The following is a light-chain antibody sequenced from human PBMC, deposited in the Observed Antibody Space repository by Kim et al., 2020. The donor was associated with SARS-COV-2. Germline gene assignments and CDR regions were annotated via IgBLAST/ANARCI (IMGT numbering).Light chain of an antibody. CDR3: CSYAGSYTLV. V-gene: IGLV2-11*01. CDR1: SSDVGDYNS. Sequence: QSALTQPRSVSGSPGQSVTISCTGTSSDVGDYNSVSWYQQHPGRAPKLMIYDVTKRPSGVPDRFSGSKSGNTASLTISGLQAEDEADYYCCSYAGSYTLVFGGGTQLTVL. J-gene: IGLJ2*01. CDR2: DVT.